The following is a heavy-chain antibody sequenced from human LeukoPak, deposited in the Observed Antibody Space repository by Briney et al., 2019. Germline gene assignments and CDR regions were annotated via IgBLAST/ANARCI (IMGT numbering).Heavy chain of an antibody. CDR3: ARYGPAAIPDLDY. D-gene: IGHD2-2*01. Sequence: GASVKVSCKTFGYSISDYYMYWVRQAPGQGLEWMGWINPDSGVTGYAQKFQGRVTMTRDTSISTAYMELSRLRSDDTAMYYCARYGPAAIPDLDYWGQGTLVTVSS. CDR1: GYSISDYY. J-gene: IGHJ4*02. CDR2: INPDSGVT. V-gene: IGHV1-2*02.